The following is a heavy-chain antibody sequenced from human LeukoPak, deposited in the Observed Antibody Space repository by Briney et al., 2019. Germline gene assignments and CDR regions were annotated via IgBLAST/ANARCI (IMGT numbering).Heavy chain of an antibody. CDR1: GFTVSSNY. CDR3: ATSSGWYGREEGMGV. V-gene: IGHV3-53*01. D-gene: IGHD6-19*01. Sequence: GGSLRLSCAASGFTVSSNYMSWVRQAPGKGLEWVSVIYSGGSTYYADSVKGRFTISRDNSKNTLYLQMNSLRAEDTAVYYCATSSGWYGREEGMGVWGQGTTVTVSS. J-gene: IGHJ6*02. CDR2: IYSGGST.